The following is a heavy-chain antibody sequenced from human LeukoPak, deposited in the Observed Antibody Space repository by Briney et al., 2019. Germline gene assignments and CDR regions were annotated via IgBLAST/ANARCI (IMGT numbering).Heavy chain of an antibody. J-gene: IGHJ4*02. V-gene: IGHV4-31*03. CDR3: ARAGGEQLVRGFDY. CDR2: IYYSGST. D-gene: IGHD6-6*01. CDR1: GGSISSSSYY. Sequence: PSETLSLTCTVSGGSISSSSYYWGWIRQPPGKGLEWIGYIYYSGSTYYNPSLKSRVTISVDTSKNQFSLKLSSVTAADTAVYYCARAGGEQLVRGFDYWGQGTLVTVSS.